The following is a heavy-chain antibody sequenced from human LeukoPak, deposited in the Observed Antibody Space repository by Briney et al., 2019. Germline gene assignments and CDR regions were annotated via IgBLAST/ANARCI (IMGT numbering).Heavy chain of an antibody. CDR3: ARDLAPYYYDSSGYYSGPFDY. CDR2: ISSSSSYI. D-gene: IGHD3-22*01. CDR1: GFTFSSYS. V-gene: IGHV3-21*01. Sequence: KSGGSPRLSCAASGFTFSSYSMNWVRQAPGKGLEWVSSISSSSSYIYYADSVKGRFTISRDNAKNSLYLQMNSLRAEDTAVYYCARDLAPYYYDSSGYYSGPFDYWGQGTLVTVSS. J-gene: IGHJ4*02.